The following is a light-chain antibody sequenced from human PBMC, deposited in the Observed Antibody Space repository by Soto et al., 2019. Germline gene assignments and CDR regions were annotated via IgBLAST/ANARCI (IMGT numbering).Light chain of an antibody. CDR3: QHLNGYPLS. V-gene: IGKV1-9*01. Sequence: DVQLTQSPSFLPASVGDRVTITCRASQDISNFLVWYQQKPGKVPKLLIHSASTLQSDVPSRFSGSGSATDFTLTITALQPEDFATYYCQHLNGYPLSFGGGTKVEIK. CDR2: SAS. CDR1: QDISNF. J-gene: IGKJ4*01.